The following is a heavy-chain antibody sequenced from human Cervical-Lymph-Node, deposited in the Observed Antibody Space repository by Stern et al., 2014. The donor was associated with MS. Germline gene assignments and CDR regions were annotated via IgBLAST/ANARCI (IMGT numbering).Heavy chain of an antibody. CDR2: IYYSVGT. J-gene: IGHJ5*02. Sequence: QVQLQESGPGLVKPSQTLSLTCTVSGDSITRTDYFWSWIRQHPGKGLEWIGYIYYSVGTYYNPSLKSRVSISADTSKNQFSLKLTSVTAADTAVYYCARGDISDHWGQGSLVTVSS. V-gene: IGHV4-31*03. D-gene: IGHD3-3*02. CDR1: GDSITRTDYF. CDR3: ARGDISDH.